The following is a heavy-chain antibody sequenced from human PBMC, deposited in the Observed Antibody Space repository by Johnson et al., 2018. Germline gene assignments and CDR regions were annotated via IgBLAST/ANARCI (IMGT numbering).Heavy chain of an antibody. Sequence: VQLVESGGGLVQPGGSVRLSCAASGFTFNTYWMSWVRQAPGNGLGWVANSKTDGSEKYYVDFVKGRFTISRDNAKNSLYLIMNSLIAEDTAVFYCATHRRGGDGFVFDSWGQGTLVTVSS. J-gene: IGHJ4*02. CDR1: GFTFNTYW. CDR3: ATHRRGGDGFVFDS. CDR2: SKTDGSEK. V-gene: IGHV3-7*01. D-gene: IGHD2-21*02.